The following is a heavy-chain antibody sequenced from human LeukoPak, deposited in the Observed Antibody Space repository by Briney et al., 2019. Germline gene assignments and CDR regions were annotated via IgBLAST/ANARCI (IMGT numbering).Heavy chain of an antibody. Sequence: PGGPLRLSCAPSGFRFSSYEMNWVRQAPGRGLEWVSYIGNTGRTIYYVDSVKGRFTVSRDNAKNSLYLQMNSLRAEDTAIYYCVRGDRYFFDYWGQGTLVTVSS. CDR1: GFRFSSYE. CDR2: IGNTGRTI. CDR3: VRGDRYFFDY. V-gene: IGHV3-48*03. D-gene: IGHD1-14*01. J-gene: IGHJ4*02.